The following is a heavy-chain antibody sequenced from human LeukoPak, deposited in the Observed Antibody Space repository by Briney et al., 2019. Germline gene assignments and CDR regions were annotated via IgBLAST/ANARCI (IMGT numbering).Heavy chain of an antibody. CDR2: SNPSGVGT. Sequence: ASVKVSCKASGYTFTGYYMHWVRQAPGQGLEWMGVSNPSGVGTNYAQKFQDRVTMTRDTSTTTVYMELSSLRSEDTAVYYCAREESGDYFDYWGQGTLVTVSS. J-gene: IGHJ4*02. CDR1: GYTFTGYY. CDR3: AREESGDYFDY. D-gene: IGHD2-21*01. V-gene: IGHV1-46*01.